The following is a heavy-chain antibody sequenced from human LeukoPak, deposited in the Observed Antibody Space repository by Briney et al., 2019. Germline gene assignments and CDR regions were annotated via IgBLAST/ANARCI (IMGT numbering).Heavy chain of an antibody. J-gene: IGHJ4*02. V-gene: IGHV3-64*01. D-gene: IGHD3-3*01. Sequence: PGGSLRLSCAASGFTFSSYAMHWVRQAPGKGLEYVSAISSNGGSTYYANSVKGRFTISRGNPKNTLYLQMGSLRAEDMAVYYCARLGYDFWSGSVPSAYYFDYWGQGTLVTVSS. CDR2: ISSNGGST. CDR1: GFTFSSYA. CDR3: ARLGYDFWSGSVPSAYYFDY.